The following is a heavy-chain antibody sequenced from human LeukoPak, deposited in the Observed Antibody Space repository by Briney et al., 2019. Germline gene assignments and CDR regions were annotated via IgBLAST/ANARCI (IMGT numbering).Heavy chain of an antibody. CDR1: GFTFSSYG. Sequence: QAGGSLRLSCAASGFTFSSYGMHWVRQAPGKGLEWVAVISYDGSNKYYADSVKGRFTISRDNSKNTLYLQMNSLRAEDTAVYYCAKAQWELLLGVGYWGQGTLVTVSS. D-gene: IGHD1-26*01. V-gene: IGHV3-30*18. CDR3: AKAQWELLLGVGY. J-gene: IGHJ4*02. CDR2: ISYDGSNK.